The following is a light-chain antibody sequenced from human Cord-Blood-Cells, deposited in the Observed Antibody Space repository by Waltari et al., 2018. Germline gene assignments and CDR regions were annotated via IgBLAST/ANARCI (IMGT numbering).Light chain of an antibody. Sequence: EIVLTQSPATLSLSPGERATLPCRARQSVSSYFAWYQQKPGQAPRLLIYDASNRATGIPARFSGSGSGTDFTLTISSLEPEDFAVYYCQQRSNWPLTFGGGTKVEIK. CDR1: QSVSSY. V-gene: IGKV3-11*01. J-gene: IGKJ4*01. CDR2: DAS. CDR3: QQRSNWPLT.